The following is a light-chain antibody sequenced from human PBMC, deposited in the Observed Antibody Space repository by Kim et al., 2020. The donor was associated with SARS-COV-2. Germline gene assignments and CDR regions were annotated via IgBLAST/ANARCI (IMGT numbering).Light chain of an antibody. V-gene: IGLV2-14*03. CDR2: DVS. CDR1: SSDVGRSNY. CDR3: GSHRSSSTPYV. Sequence: SALTQPASVSGSPGQSITISCTGTSSDVGRSNYVSWYQQHPGKAPKLMIYDVSNRPSGVSNRFSGSKSGNTASLTISGLQAEDEADYYCGSHRSSSTPYVCGTGTKVTVL. J-gene: IGLJ1*01.